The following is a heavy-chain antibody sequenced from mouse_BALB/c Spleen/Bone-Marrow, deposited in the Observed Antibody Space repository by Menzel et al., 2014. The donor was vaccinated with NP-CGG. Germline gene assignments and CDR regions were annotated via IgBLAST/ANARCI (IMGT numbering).Heavy chain of an antibody. D-gene: IGHD1-2*01. J-gene: IGHJ1*01. CDR2: INGGSNTI. CDR1: GFTFSSFG. CDR3: ARGTTALRYFDV. Sequence: EVQGVESGGGLVQPGGSRKLSCAASGFTFSSFGMHWIRQAPEKGLEWVAYINGGSNTIYYADTVKGRFTISRDNPKNTLFLQMTSLRSVDTAMYFCARGTTALRYFDVWGAGTTVTVSS. V-gene: IGHV5-17*02.